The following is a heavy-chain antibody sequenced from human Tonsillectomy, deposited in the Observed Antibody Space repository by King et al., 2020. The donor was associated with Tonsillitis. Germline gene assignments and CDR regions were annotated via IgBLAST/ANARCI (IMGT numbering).Heavy chain of an antibody. V-gene: IGHV4-4*07. CDR2: IYTSGST. J-gene: IGHJ6*02. D-gene: IGHD3-10*01. CDR1: GGSISSYY. Sequence: VQLQESGPGLVKPSETLSLTCTVSGGSISSYYWSWIRQPAGKGLEWIGRIYTSGSTNYNPSLKSRVTMSVDTSKNQFSLKLSSVTAADTAVYYYAGRLWFGESYYYYGMDVWGQGTTVTVSS. CDR3: AGRLWFGESYYYYGMDV.